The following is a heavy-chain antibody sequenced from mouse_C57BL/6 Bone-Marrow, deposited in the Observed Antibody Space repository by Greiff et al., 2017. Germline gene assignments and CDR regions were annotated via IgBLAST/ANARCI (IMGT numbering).Heavy chain of an antibody. V-gene: IGHV1-74*01. Sequence: VQLQQPGAELVKPGASVKVSCKASGYTFTSYWMHWVKQRPGQGLEWIGRIHPSDGDTNYNQKFKGKATLTVDKSSSTAYMQLSSLTSEDSAIYYCAVPGFDYCGSSAGDFDVWGKGTTVTVSS. J-gene: IGHJ1*03. CDR1: GYTFTSYW. CDR2: IHPSDGDT. D-gene: IGHD1-1*01. CDR3: AVPGFDYCGSSAGDFDV.